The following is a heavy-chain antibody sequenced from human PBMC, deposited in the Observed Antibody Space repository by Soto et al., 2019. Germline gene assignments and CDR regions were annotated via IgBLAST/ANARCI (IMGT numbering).Heavy chain of an antibody. Sequence: QVQLVESGGGVVQPGRSLRLSCAASGFTFSSYGMHWVRQAPGKGLEWVAVIWYDGSNKYYADSVKGRFTISRDNSKNTLYLQMNSLRAEDTAVYYCARDGDGDYVWLDYWGQGTLVTVSS. CDR1: GFTFSSYG. D-gene: IGHD4-17*01. CDR3: ARDGDGDYVWLDY. CDR2: IWYDGSNK. J-gene: IGHJ4*02. V-gene: IGHV3-33*01.